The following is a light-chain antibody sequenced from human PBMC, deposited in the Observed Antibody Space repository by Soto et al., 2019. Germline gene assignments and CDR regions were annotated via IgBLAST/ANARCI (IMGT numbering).Light chain of an antibody. CDR2: GNS. CDR3: QSYDSSLSTHVV. J-gene: IGLJ2*01. V-gene: IGLV1-40*01. Sequence: QSVLTQPPSVSGAPGQRVTISCTGSSSNIGAGYDVHWYQQLPGTAPKLLISGNSNRPSGVPDRFSGSKSGTSASLAIAGLQAEDDADYYCQSYDSSLSTHVVFGGGTKLTVL. CDR1: SSNIGAGYD.